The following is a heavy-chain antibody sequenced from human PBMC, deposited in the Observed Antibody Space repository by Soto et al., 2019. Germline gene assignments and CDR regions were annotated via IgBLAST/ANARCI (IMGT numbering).Heavy chain of an antibody. CDR1: GFTFSNYA. D-gene: IGHD3-16*01. J-gene: IGHJ4*02. V-gene: IGHV3-23*01. CDR2: ISGSGGRS. Sequence: EVQLLDSGGGLVQPGGSLRLSCAASGFTFSNYAMTWVRQGPGKGLEWVSGISGSGGRSYYADSGKGRFTISRDNSKSTLYLQMNSLRADDTAVYYCAKAYFVWSSVQPYYFDYWGQGTLVTVSS. CDR3: AKAYFVWSSVQPYYFDY.